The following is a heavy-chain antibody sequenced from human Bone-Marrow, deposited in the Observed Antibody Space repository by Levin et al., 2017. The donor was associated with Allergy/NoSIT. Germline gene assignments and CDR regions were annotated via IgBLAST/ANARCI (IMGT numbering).Heavy chain of an antibody. D-gene: IGHD6-13*01. CDR3: ASLAAAGSLDVPSDDY. V-gene: IGHV4-30-2*01. J-gene: IGHJ4*02. CDR2: IYHSGST. CDR1: GGSISSGGYP. Sequence: SETLSLTCAVSGGSISSGGYPWSWIRQPPGKGLEWIGYIYHSGSTYYNPSLKSRVTISVDRSKNQFSLKLSSVTAADTAVYYCASLAAAGSLDVPSDDYWGQGTLVTVSS.